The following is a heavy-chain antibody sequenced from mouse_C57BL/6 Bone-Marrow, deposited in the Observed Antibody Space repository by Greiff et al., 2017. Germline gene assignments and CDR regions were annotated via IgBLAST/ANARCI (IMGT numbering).Heavy chain of an antibody. CDR3: ARSAGDGNPWFAY. D-gene: IGHD2-1*01. Sequence: EVKLMESGPELVKPGASVKIPCKASGYTFTDYNMDWVKQSHGKSLEWIGDINPNNGGTIYNQKFKGKATLTVDKSSSTAYMELRSLTSEDTAGYYCARSAGDGNPWFAYWGQGTLVTVSA. J-gene: IGHJ3*01. CDR1: GYTFTDYN. V-gene: IGHV1-18*01. CDR2: INPNNGGT.